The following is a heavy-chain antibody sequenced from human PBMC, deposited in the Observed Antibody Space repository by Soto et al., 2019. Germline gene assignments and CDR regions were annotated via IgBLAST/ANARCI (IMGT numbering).Heavy chain of an antibody. V-gene: IGHV1-18*01. J-gene: IGHJ4*02. Sequence: ASVKVSCKASGYTFTSYGISWVRQAPGQGLEWMGWISAYNGNTNYAQKLQGRVTMTTDTSTSTAYMELRSLRSDDTAVYYCARAGSVRYFDWLPSAPFDYWGQGTLVTVPS. CDR1: GYTFTSYG. D-gene: IGHD3-9*01. CDR3: ARAGSVRYFDWLPSAPFDY. CDR2: ISAYNGNT.